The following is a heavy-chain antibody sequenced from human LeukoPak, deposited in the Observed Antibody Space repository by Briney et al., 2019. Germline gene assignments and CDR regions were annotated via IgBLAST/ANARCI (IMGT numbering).Heavy chain of an antibody. Sequence: GGSLRLSCAASGLTFSSYAMSWVRQAPGKGLEWVSSISSSGANTYYADSVKGRFTISRDNSKNTLYLQMSSLRVEDTAVYYCAKRDRPCSGDCSAPYYFDYWGQGTLVTVSS. CDR1: GLTFSSYA. V-gene: IGHV3-23*01. D-gene: IGHD2-21*02. CDR3: AKRDRPCSGDCSAPYYFDY. J-gene: IGHJ4*02. CDR2: ISSSGANT.